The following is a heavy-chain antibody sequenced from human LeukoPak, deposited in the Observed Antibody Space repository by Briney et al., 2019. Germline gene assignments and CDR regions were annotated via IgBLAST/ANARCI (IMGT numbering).Heavy chain of an antibody. CDR3: AKDRKGYCTNGVCFYFDY. CDR2: ISGSGGST. CDR1: GFTFSSYA. J-gene: IGHJ4*02. D-gene: IGHD2-8*01. Sequence: PGGSLRLSCAASGFTFSSYAMSWVRQAPGKGLEWVSAISGSGGSTYYADSVKGRFTISRDNSKNTLYLQINSLRAEDTAVYYCAKDRKGYCTNGVCFYFDYWGQGTLVTVSS. V-gene: IGHV3-23*01.